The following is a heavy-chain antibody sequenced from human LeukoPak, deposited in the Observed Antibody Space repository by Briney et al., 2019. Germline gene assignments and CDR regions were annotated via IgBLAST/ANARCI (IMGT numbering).Heavy chain of an antibody. CDR3: AREVIVVVISDNWFDP. J-gene: IGHJ5*02. Sequence: ASVKVSCKASGYTFTGYYMHWVRQAPGQGPEWMGWINPNSGGTNYAQKFQGRVTMTRDTSISTAYMELSRLRSDDTAVYYCAREVIVVVISDNWFDPWGQGTLVTVSS. CDR1: GYTFTGYY. V-gene: IGHV1-2*02. D-gene: IGHD3-22*01. CDR2: INPNSGGT.